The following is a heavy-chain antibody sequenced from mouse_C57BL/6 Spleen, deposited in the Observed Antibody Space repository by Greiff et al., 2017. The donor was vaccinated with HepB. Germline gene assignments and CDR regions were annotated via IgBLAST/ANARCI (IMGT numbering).Heavy chain of an antibody. CDR2: INPNNGGT. CDR1: GYTFTDYN. CDR3: ARGTGLLLRLPGYYFDY. J-gene: IGHJ2*01. Sequence: EVQLQQSGPELVKPGASVKMSCKASGYTFTDYNMHWVKQSHGKSLEWIGYINPNNGGTSYNQKFKGKATLTVNKSSSTAYMELRSLTSEDSAVYYCARGTGLLLRLPGYYFDYWGQGTTLTVSS. D-gene: IGHD1-1*01. V-gene: IGHV1-22*01.